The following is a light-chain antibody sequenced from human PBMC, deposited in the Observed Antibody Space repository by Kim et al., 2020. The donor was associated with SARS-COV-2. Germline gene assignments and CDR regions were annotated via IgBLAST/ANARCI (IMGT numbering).Light chain of an antibody. V-gene: IGLV2-14*03. J-gene: IGLJ1*01. CDR3: TSYTSSNTLYV. Sequence: QSALTQPASVSGSPGQSITISCTGTSSDIGAYNYVSWYQQHPGEAPKLMIYDVSKRPSGVSSRFSGSKSGNTASLTISGLQAEDEADYFCTSYTSSNTLYVFGTGTKVTVL. CDR1: SSDIGAYNY. CDR2: DVS.